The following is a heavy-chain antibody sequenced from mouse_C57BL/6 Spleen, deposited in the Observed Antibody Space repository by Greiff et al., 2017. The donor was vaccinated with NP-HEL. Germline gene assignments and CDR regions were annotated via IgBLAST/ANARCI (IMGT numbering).Heavy chain of an antibody. D-gene: IGHD4-1*01. V-gene: IGHV3-6*01. CDR2: ISYDGSN. CDR3: ARGLNWVLIDY. CDR1: GYSITSGYY. J-gene: IGHJ2*01. Sequence: VQLKESGPGLVKPSQSLSLTCSVTGYSITSGYYWNWIRQFPGNKLEWMGYISYDGSNNYNPSLKNRISITRDTSKNQFFLKLNSVTTEDTATYYCARGLNWVLIDYWGQGTTLTVSS.